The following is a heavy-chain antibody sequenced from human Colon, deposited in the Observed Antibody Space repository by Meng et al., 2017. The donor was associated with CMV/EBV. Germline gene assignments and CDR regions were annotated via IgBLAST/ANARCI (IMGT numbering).Heavy chain of an antibody. CDR3: ARGPYGSGSYRFEF. Sequence: ASVKVSCKASGYTVSSYGISWVRQAPGQGLEWMGWMNPDSGATVYVQKFQGRVTMTRDTSRSTAFIELSSLRSEDTAAYFCARGPYGSGSYRFEFWGQGTQVTVSS. CDR1: GYTVSSYG. J-gene: IGHJ4*02. D-gene: IGHD3-10*01. CDR2: MNPDSGAT. V-gene: IGHV1-8*01.